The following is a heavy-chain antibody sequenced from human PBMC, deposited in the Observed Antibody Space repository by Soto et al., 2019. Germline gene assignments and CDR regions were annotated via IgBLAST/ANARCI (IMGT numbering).Heavy chain of an antibody. CDR3: AASIFYYGMDV. Sequence: GESLKISCKGSGHNFTSYWIGWVRQMPGKGPEWMGIIYPGDSDTKYNPSFQGQVTISADKSITTTYLQWSSLKASDTAIYYCAASIFYYGMDVWGQGTTVTVSS. CDR2: IYPGDSDT. CDR1: GHNFTSYW. V-gene: IGHV5-51*01. J-gene: IGHJ6*02.